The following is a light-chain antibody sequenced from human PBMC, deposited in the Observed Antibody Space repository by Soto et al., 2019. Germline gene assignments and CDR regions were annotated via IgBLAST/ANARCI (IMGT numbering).Light chain of an antibody. J-gene: IGKJ5*01. Sequence: EIVLIQSPATLSLSPGERATLSCRASQSVPRSYLAWYQQKPGQAPRLLIYGASNRATGIPDRFSGSGSGTDFTLTISRLEPEDFALYYCQQYGSSPPVTFGQGTRLENK. CDR2: GAS. CDR1: QSVPRSY. V-gene: IGKV3-20*01. CDR3: QQYGSSPPVT.